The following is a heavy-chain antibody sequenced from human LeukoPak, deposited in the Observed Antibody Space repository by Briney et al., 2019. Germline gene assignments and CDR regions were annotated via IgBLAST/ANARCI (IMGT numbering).Heavy chain of an antibody. V-gene: IGHV4-34*01. CDR2: INHSGST. CDR1: GGSFSGYY. D-gene: IGHD5-18*01. J-gene: IGHJ6*02. CDR3: ARIYSSYYYYGMDV. Sequence: SETLSLTCAVYGGSFSGYYWSWIRQPPGKGLEWIGEINHSGSTNYNPSLKSRVTISVDTSKNQFSLKLSSVTAADTAVHYCARIYSSYYYYGMDVWGQGTTVTVSS.